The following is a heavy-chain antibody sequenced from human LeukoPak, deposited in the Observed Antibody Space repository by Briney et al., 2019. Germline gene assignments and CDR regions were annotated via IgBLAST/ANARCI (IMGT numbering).Heavy chain of an antibody. CDR1: GCTFTGHF. CDR3: SREASCDTTSCPQDY. J-gene: IGHJ4*02. CDR2: IYPNNGDT. D-gene: IGHD2-2*01. Sequence: GSVRVSCEASGCTFTGHFIFWVRQSPGQRLELVAWIYPNNGDTYYVPKFKGRVTVTSDTSISTAYMDISGLRSDDTAFYYCSREASCDTTSCPQDYWGQGTLVTVSS. V-gene: IGHV1-2*02.